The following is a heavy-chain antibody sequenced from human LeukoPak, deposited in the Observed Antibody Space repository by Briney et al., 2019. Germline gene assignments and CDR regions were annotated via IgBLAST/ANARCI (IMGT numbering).Heavy chain of an antibody. Sequence: SETLSLTCTVSGASISYYYWSWIRQPAGKGLEWIGRVYASGTNNYNPSLRSRVTMSVDTSKNQFSLKLSSVTAADTAVYYCASDDSSGWGSFDYWGQGTLVTVSS. J-gene: IGHJ4*02. V-gene: IGHV4-4*07. D-gene: IGHD6-19*01. CDR3: ASDDSSGWGSFDY. CDR2: VYASGTN. CDR1: GASISYYY.